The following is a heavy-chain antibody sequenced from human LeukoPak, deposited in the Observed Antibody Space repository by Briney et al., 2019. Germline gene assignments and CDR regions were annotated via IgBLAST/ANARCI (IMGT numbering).Heavy chain of an antibody. V-gene: IGHV3-23*01. CDR2: ISGSGGST. CDR1: GFTFSSYA. D-gene: IGHD1/OR15-1a*01. Sequence: GRSLRLSCAASGFTFSSYAMSWVRQAPGKGLEWVSAISGSGGSTYYADSVKGRFAISRDNSKNTLYLQMSSLRAEDTAVYYCAKFLSGPNDAFDIWGQGTMVTVSS. CDR3: AKFLSGPNDAFDI. J-gene: IGHJ3*02.